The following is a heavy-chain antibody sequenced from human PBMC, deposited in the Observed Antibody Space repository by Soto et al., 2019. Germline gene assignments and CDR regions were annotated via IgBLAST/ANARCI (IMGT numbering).Heavy chain of an antibody. D-gene: IGHD3-16*01. V-gene: IGHV3-23*01. CDR2: IGDSGAST. Sequence: EVLLLESGGGLVQPGGSLRLSCEASGFSFSSFAMNWVRQAPGKGLEWVSAIGDSGASTYYADSVKGRFTISRDNSRNTLYLQLNSLRAEDTSVYYFEKGGELDVWGNGTTVTVSS. J-gene: IGHJ6*04. CDR1: GFSFSSFA. CDR3: EKGGELDV.